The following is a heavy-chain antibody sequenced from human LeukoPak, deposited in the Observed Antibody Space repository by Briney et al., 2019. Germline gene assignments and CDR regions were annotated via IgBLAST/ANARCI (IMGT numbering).Heavy chain of an antibody. Sequence: GGSLRLSCAASGFTFSSYSMNWVRQAPGEGLEWVSSISSSSSYIYYADSVKGRFTISRDNAKNSLYLQMNSLRAEDTAVYYCARGRDLATIYDYWGQGTLVTVSS. J-gene: IGHJ4*02. D-gene: IGHD5-12*01. V-gene: IGHV3-21*01. CDR3: ARGRDLATIYDY. CDR1: GFTFSSYS. CDR2: ISSSSSYI.